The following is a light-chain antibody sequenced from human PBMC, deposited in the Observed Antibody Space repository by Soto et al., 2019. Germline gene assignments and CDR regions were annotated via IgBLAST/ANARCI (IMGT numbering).Light chain of an antibody. CDR3: QQYSRAPLT. Sequence: ENLLTHSPATLSLSPGERATLSCRASQSVSNNYLAWYQQKPGQAPRLVIYGASSRATGIPDRFSASGSGTDFTLTISRLEPEDFAVYYCQQYSRAPLTFGQGTKVDIK. CDR1: QSVSNNY. CDR2: GAS. V-gene: IGKV3-20*01. J-gene: IGKJ1*01.